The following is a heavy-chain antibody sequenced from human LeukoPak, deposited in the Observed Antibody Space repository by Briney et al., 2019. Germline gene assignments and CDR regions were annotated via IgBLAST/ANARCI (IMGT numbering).Heavy chain of an antibody. Sequence: GRSLRLSCATSGFTFMNFAMHWVRQAPGKGLEWVAVIWYDGSNKYYADSVKGRFTISRDNSKNTLYLQMNSLRAEGTAVYYCARGGSGYAWYYFDYWGQGTLVTVSS. CDR3: ARGGSGYAWYYFDY. D-gene: IGHD5-12*01. V-gene: IGHV3-33*08. CDR2: IWYDGSNK. CDR1: GFTFMNFA. J-gene: IGHJ4*02.